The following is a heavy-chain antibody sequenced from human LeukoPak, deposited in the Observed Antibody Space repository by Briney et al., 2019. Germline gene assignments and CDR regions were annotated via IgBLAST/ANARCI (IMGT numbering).Heavy chain of an antibody. D-gene: IGHD3-22*01. CDR3: ARVKPTYYDSSVYGTSDI. CDR2: INPSGGST. V-gene: IGHV1-46*01. Sequence: ASVTDSCKASGSTFTSYYMHWVRLAPGQGLEWMGIINPSGGSTSYAQKFQGRVTMTRDTSTSTVYMELSSLRSEDTAVYYCARVKPTYYDSSVYGTSDIWGQGTMVTVSS. CDR1: GSTFTSYY. J-gene: IGHJ3*02.